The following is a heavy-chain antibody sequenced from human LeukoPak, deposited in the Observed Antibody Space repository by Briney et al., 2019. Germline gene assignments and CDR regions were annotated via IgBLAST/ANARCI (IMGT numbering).Heavy chain of an antibody. Sequence: PSGTLSLTCAVSGGSISSSNWWSWVRQPPGKGLEWIGEIYHSRSTNYNPSLKSRVTISVDKSKNQFSLKLSSVTAADTAVYYCARVSGSTYYYGSGSYRKYYFDYWGQGTLVTVSS. CDR1: GGSISSSNW. D-gene: IGHD3-10*01. CDR3: ARVSGSTYYYGSGSYRKYYFDY. J-gene: IGHJ4*02. V-gene: IGHV4-4*02. CDR2: IYHSRST.